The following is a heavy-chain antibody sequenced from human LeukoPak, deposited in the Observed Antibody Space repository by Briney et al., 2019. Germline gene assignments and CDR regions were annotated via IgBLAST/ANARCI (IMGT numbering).Heavy chain of an antibody. CDR3: AARRSGGSWVLDY. CDR2: IIPIFGTA. V-gene: IGHV1-69*13. CDR1: GGTFSSYA. J-gene: IGHJ4*02. Sequence: ASVKVSCKASGGTFSSYAISWVRQAPGQGLEWMGGIIPIFGTANYAQKFQGRVTIAADESTSTAYMELSSLRSEDTAVYYCAARRSGGSWVLDYWGQGTLVTASS. D-gene: IGHD2-15*01.